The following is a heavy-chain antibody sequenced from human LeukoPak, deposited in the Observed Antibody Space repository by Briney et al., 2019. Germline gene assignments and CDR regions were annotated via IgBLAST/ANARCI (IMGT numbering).Heavy chain of an antibody. CDR2: KHRGGST. D-gene: IGHD1-1*01. CDR1: GYPISSGYY. J-gene: IGHJ3*02. Sequence: PSETLSLTCVVSGYPISSGYYWGWIRQPPGKGLEWIGSKHRGGSTYYNPSLESRVTISIDTSMNQFSPRLSSVTAADTTDTAVYYYARSWNFGRAVEAFDIWGQGIMVTVSS. CDR3: ARSWNFGRAVEAFDI. V-gene: IGHV4-38-2*01.